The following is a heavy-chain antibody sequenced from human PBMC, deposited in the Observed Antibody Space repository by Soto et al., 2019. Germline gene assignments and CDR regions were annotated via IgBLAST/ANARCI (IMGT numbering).Heavy chain of an antibody. J-gene: IGHJ6*03. CDR2: INHSGST. D-gene: IGHD3-10*01. Sequence: QVQLQQWGAGLLKPSETLSLTCAVYGGSFSGYYWSWIRQPPGKGLEWIGEINHSGSTNYNPSLKSRVTISVDTSKNHFSLKLSSVTAADTAVYYCARVGYYYGSASYLYYYYYYMDVWGKGTTVTVSS. CDR1: GGSFSGYY. V-gene: IGHV4-34*01. CDR3: ARVGYYYGSASYLYYYYYYMDV.